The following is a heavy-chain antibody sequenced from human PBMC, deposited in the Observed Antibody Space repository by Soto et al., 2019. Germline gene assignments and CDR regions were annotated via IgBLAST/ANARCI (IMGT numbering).Heavy chain of an antibody. CDR2: INSDGSST. Sequence: LRLSCAASGFTFSSYWMHWVRQAPVKGLVWVSRINSDGSSTSYADSVKGRFTISRDNAKNTLYLQMNSLRAEDTAVYHCARGHDYGSGSYPGGYWGQGTLVTVSS. CDR3: ARGHDYGSGSYPGGY. CDR1: GFTFSSYW. V-gene: IGHV3-74*01. D-gene: IGHD3-10*01. J-gene: IGHJ4*02.